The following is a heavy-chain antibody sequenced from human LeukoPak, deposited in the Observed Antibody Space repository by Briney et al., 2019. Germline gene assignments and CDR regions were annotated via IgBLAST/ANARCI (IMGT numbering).Heavy chain of an antibody. V-gene: IGHV4-34*01. J-gene: IGHJ4*02. CDR3: ATQNYYGSGSSVDY. Sequence: ASETRSLTCAVYGGSFSGYYWSWIRKPPGKGLEWIGEINHSGSTNYNPSLKSRVTISVDTSKNQFSLKLSSVTAADTAVYYCATQNYYGSGSSVDYWGQGTLVTVSS. CDR2: INHSGST. D-gene: IGHD3-10*01. CDR1: GGSFSGYY.